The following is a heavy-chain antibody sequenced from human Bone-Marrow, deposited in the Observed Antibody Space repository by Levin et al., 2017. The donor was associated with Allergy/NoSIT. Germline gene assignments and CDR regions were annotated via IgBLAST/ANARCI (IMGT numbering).Heavy chain of an antibody. J-gene: IGHJ2*01. CDR3: ASWYSNGLDDWYFDL. V-gene: IGHV3-7*02. CDR2: IKQGGSEK. Sequence: ASVKVSCAASGFTFSSYWMSWVRQAPGKGLEWVANIKQGGSEKYYVDSVKGRFTISRDNAKQSLYLQMNSLRAEDTAVYYCASWYSNGLDDWYFDLWGRGTLVTVSS. D-gene: IGHD6-19*01. CDR1: GFTFSSYW.